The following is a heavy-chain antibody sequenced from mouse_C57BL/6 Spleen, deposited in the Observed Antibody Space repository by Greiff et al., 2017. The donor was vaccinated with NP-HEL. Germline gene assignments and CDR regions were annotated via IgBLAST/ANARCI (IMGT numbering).Heavy chain of an antibody. Sequence: QVQLKESGPELVKPGASVKISCTASGYTFTDYYINWVKQRPGQGLEWIGWIYPGSGNTKYTAKFKGKATMTADTSSSTAYLQLSSLTSEDSAVYYCARGFYDDGAFAYWGKGTLVTVSA. CDR3: ARGFYDDGAFAY. J-gene: IGHJ3*01. D-gene: IGHD2-3*01. V-gene: IGHV1-84*01. CDR1: GYTFTDYY. CDR2: IYPGSGNT.